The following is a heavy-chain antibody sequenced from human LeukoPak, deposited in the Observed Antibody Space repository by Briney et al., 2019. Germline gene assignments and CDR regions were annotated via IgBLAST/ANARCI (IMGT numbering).Heavy chain of an antibody. Sequence: ASVKVSCKASGYTFSGNHMHWVRQAPGQGLEWMGWINPNSGGTNYPQKFQGRVTMTRDTSISTAYVELSSLISDDTAVYYCASPPTGGYSYGKGPFDYWGQGTLVTVSS. CDR2: INPNSGGT. CDR3: ASPPTGGYSYGKGPFDY. CDR1: GYTFSGNH. D-gene: IGHD5-18*01. V-gene: IGHV1-2*02. J-gene: IGHJ4*02.